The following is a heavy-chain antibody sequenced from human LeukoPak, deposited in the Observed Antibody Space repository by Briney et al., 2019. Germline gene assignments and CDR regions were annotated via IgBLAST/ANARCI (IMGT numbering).Heavy chain of an antibody. CDR2: MNPNRGKK. CDR1: GYTFTSYD. Sequence: ASVKVSCKASGYTFTSYDINWVRQATGQGLEWMGWMNPNRGKKGYAPKFQITVTMTKNTSIRTAYRELSSLRSEDTAVYYCARGSSDHWGQGTLVTVSS. CDR3: ARGSSDH. V-gene: IGHV1-8*01. J-gene: IGHJ5*02. D-gene: IGHD6-6*01.